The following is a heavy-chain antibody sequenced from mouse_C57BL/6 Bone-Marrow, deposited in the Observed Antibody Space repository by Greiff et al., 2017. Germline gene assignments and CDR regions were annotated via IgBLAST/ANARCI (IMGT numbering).Heavy chain of an antibody. CDR2: IDPETGGT. V-gene: IGHV1-15*01. J-gene: IGHJ3*01. CDR3: TRREH. CDR1: GYTFTDYE. Sequence: QVQLQQSGAELVRPGASVTLSCKASGYTFTDYEMHWVKQTPVHGLEWIGAIDPETGGTAYNQKFKGKDILTADKSSSTAYMALRSLTSEDSAVYYCTRREHWGQGTLVTVSA.